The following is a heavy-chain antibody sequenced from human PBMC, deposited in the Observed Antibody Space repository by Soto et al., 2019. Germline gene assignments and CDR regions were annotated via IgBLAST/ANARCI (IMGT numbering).Heavy chain of an antibody. CDR3: ATPPPRRSYYGNYFDY. J-gene: IGHJ4*02. CDR2: ISYDGSNK. CDR1: GFTFSSYA. D-gene: IGHD1-26*01. V-gene: IGHV3-30-3*01. Sequence: GGSLRLSCAASGFTFSSYAMHWVRQAPGKGLEWVAVISYDGSNKYYADSVKGRFTISRDNSKNTLYLQMNSLRAEDTAVYYCATPPPRRSYYGNYFDYWGQGTLVTVSS.